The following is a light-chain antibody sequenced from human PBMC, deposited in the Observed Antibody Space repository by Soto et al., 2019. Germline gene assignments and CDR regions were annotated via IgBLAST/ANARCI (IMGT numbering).Light chain of an antibody. CDR1: SRDVGGYNS. J-gene: IGLJ1*01. Sequence: QSALTQPASVSGSPGLSIAISCTGTSRDVGGYNSVSWYQQQPGKVPKLMIYDVSNRPSGVSNRFPGSKSGNTASLTISGLQAEDEGDYYCSSYTTSGSYVFGAGTQLTVL. V-gene: IGLV2-14*01. CDR2: DVS. CDR3: SSYTTSGSYV.